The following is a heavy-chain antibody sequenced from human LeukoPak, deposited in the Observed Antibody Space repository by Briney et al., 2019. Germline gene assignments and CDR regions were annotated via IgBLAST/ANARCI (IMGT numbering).Heavy chain of an antibody. CDR3: ARYCSGGSCFLNYYGMDV. CDR2: ISGNSRDT. D-gene: IGHD2-15*01. V-gene: IGHV3-23*01. CDR1: GFTFSGYW. Sequence: GGSLILSCAASGFTFSGYWMHWVRQAPGKGLEWVSAISGNSRDTHYIDSVKGRFTISRDNSKNTLYLQMNSLRDDDTAVYYCARYCSGGSCFLNYYGMDVWGQGTTVTVSS. J-gene: IGHJ6*02.